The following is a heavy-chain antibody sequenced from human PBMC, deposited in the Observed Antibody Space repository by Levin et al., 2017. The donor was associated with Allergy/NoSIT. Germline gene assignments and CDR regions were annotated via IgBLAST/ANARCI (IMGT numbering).Heavy chain of an antibody. V-gene: IGHV3-64*02. Sequence: GGSLRLSCEASGFTFRTYPMHWVRQAPGKGLEYISAVNGNGDTTYYADSVKGRFTISRDNSKNTVFLQMGSLTVEDTAVYYCARDVSYNIGWDWYFDLWGRGTLVTVSS. D-gene: IGHD2/OR15-2a*01. J-gene: IGHJ2*01. CDR2: VNGNGDTT. CDR3: ARDVSYNIGWDWYFDL. CDR1: GFTFRTYP.